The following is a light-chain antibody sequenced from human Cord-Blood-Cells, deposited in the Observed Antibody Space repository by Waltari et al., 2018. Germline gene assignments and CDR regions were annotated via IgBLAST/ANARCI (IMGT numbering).Light chain of an antibody. CDR1: SRDVGGYNY. Sequence: QSALTQPASVSGSPGQSITISCTGTSRDVGGYNYVSWYQQHPGKAPKLMIYDVSNRPSGVSNRFSGSNSGNTASLTISGLQAEDEADYYCSSYTSSSLVVFGGGTKLTVL. CDR3: SSYTSSSLVV. J-gene: IGLJ2*01. CDR2: DVS. V-gene: IGLV2-14*01.